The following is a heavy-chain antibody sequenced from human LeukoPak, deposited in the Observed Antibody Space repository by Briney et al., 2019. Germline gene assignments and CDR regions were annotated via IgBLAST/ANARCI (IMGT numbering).Heavy chain of an antibody. CDR1: GFTFSRYW. CDR3: AKGGRGYSYGRGKRVSYYYGMDV. Sequence: GGSLRLSCAASGFTFSRYWMHWVRQAPGKGLVWVSRINSDGSSTSYADSVKGRFTISRDNAKNTLYLQMNSLTAEDTAVYYCAKGGRGYSYGRGKRVSYYYGMDVWGLGTTVTVSS. V-gene: IGHV3-74*01. CDR2: INSDGSST. J-gene: IGHJ6*02. D-gene: IGHD5-18*01.